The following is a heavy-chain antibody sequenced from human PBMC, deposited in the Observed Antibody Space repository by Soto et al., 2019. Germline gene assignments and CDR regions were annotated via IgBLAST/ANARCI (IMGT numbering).Heavy chain of an antibody. CDR2: IYYSGST. CDR1: GGSITSYY. V-gene: IGHV4-59*01. J-gene: IGHJ4*02. CDR3: ARDIGGSSGWYVDY. Sequence: ASETLSLTCTVSGGSITSYYWSWIRQPPGKGLEWIVYIYYSGSTSYNPSLKSRVTISLDTPKNQFSLKLSSVTAADTAVYYCARDIGGSSGWYVDYWGRGTLVTVSS. D-gene: IGHD6-19*01.